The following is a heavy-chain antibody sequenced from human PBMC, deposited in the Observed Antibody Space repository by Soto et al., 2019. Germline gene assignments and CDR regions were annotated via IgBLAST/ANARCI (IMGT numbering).Heavy chain of an antibody. CDR2: ISSSSTI. CDR3: ARDQPMVRGVNYGMDV. Sequence: PGGSLRLSCAASGFTFSSYSMNWVRQAPGKGLEWVSYISSSSTIYYADSVKGRFTISRDNAKNSLYLQMNSLRAEDTAVYYCARDQPMVRGVNYGMDVWGQGTTVTVSS. J-gene: IGHJ6*02. V-gene: IGHV3-48*01. D-gene: IGHD3-10*01. CDR1: GFTFSSYS.